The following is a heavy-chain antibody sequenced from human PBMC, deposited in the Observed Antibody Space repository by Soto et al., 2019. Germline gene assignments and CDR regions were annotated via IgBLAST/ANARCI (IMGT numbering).Heavy chain of an antibody. CDR3: ARRKDRSGPHYFDY. Sequence: ASVKVSCKASGDTFITYDISWVRQATGQGLEWMGGMNPYSGNTGYAQKFQGGVTVTRDTSTSTVYMELSGLRPDDTAVYYCARRKDRSGPHYFDYWGQGSQVTVSS. CDR1: GDTFITYD. CDR2: MNPYSGNT. V-gene: IGHV1-8*01. J-gene: IGHJ4*02.